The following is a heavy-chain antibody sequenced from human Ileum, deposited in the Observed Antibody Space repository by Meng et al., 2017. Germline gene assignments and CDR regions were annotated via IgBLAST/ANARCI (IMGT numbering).Heavy chain of an antibody. CDR2: ISYDGKNK. V-gene: IGHV3-30*01. CDR1: GLSFSSYA. D-gene: IGHD3-10*01. CDR3: ARDYGYAFDI. J-gene: IGHJ3*02. Sequence: SLMISCAASGLSFSSYAMHWVRQAPGKGLEWVSFISYDGKNKYYADSVKGRSTISRDNSKKTVYVQMNSLRPEDTAVYFCARDYGYAFDIWGQGTMVTVSS.